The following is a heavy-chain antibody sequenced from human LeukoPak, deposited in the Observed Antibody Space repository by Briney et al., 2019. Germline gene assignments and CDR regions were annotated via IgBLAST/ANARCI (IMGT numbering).Heavy chain of an antibody. D-gene: IGHD3-16*02. CDR1: GFTFSSYA. J-gene: IGHJ4*02. V-gene: IGHV3-30-3*01. CDR2: ISYDGSNK. Sequence: GGSLRLSCAASGFTFSSYAMHWVRQAPGKGLEWVAVISYDGSNKYYADSVKGRFTISRDNSKNTLYLQMNSLRAEDTAVYYCARGLGLRLGELSLYCDYWGQGTLVTVSS. CDR3: ARGLGLRLGELSLYCDY.